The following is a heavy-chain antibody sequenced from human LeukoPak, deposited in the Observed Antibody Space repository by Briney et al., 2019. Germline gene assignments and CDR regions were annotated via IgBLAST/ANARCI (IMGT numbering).Heavy chain of an antibody. V-gene: IGHV4-61*01. CDR3: ARVSIYDILTGYYLGGATFDY. Sequence: SETLSLTCTVSGGSVSSGTYGWTWIRQPPGKGLEWIGYISDSGSTNYNPSLKSRVTISVDTSKNQFSLKLSSVTAADTAVYYCARVSIYDILTGYYLGGATFDYWGRGTLVTVSS. CDR2: ISDSGST. J-gene: IGHJ4*02. CDR1: GGSVSSGTYG. D-gene: IGHD3-9*01.